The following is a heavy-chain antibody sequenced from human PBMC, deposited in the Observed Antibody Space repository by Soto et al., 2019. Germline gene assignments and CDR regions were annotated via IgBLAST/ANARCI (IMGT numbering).Heavy chain of an antibody. V-gene: IGHV3-23*01. CDR2: ISGSGGST. J-gene: IGHJ4*02. CDR3: AKGPYYDILTYPYYFDY. Sequence: TGGSLRLSCAASGFTFSSYAMSWVRQAPGKGLEWVSAISGSGGSTYYADSVKGRFTISRDNSKNTLYLQMNSLRAEDTAVYYCAKGPYYDILTYPYYFDYWGQGTLVTVSS. CDR1: GFTFSSYA. D-gene: IGHD3-9*01.